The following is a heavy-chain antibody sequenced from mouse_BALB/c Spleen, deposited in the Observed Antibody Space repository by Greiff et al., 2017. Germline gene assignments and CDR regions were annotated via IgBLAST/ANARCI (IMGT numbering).Heavy chain of an antibody. CDR3: ARDGT. D-gene: IGHD3-3*01. Sequence: VKLEESGGGLVKPGGSLKLSCAASGFTFSSFGMHWVRQAPEKGLEWVAYISSGSSTIYYADTVKGRFTISRDNPKNTLFLQMTSLRSEDTAMYYCARDGTWGQGTLVTVSA. CDR2: ISSGSSTI. V-gene: IGHV5-17*02. J-gene: IGHJ3*02. CDR1: GFTFSSFG.